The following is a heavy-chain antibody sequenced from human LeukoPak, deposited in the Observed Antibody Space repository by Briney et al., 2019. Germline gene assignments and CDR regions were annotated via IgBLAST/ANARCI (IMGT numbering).Heavy chain of an antibody. CDR2: FHYSGST. CDR1: GGSVSSSSYY. V-gene: IGHV4-39*01. J-gene: IGHJ5*02. Sequence: PSETLSLTCSVSGGSVSSSSYYWGWVRQPPGKGLEWIGSFHYSGSTYYNPSLKSRVTISGDTSKNQFSLKLSSVTAADTAVYYCARGSWFDPWGQGTLVTVSS. CDR3: ARGSWFDP.